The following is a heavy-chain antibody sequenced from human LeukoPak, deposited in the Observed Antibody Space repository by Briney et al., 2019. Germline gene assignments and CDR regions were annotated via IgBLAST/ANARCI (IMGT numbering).Heavy chain of an antibody. CDR1: GFIFSSYD. CDR3: ARGESFAFDV. CDR2: ISRAGDRT. Sequence: GGSLRLSCVGSGFIFSSYDMGWVRQAPGKGLEWVSSISRAGDRTYYEDSVKGRFTISRDNSRNTMYLQMNSLRAEDTAVDYCARGESFAFDVWGQGTMVTVSS. V-gene: IGHV3-23*01. J-gene: IGHJ3*01.